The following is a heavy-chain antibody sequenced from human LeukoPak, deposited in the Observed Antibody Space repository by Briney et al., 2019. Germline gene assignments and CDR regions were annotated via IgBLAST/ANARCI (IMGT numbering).Heavy chain of an antibody. D-gene: IGHD5-12*01. J-gene: IGHJ4*02. V-gene: IGHV4-59*01. Sequence: SETLSLTCTVSSGSISSYYWSWIRQPPGKGLEWIGYIYYSGSTNYNPSLKTRVTMSVDTSKNQFSLKLSSVTAADTAMYYCARATYSGYESYYFDYWGQGTLVTVSS. CDR1: SGSISSYY. CDR2: IYYSGST. CDR3: ARATYSGYESYYFDY.